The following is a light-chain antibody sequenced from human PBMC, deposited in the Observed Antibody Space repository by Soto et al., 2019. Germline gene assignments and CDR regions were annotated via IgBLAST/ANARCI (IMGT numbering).Light chain of an antibody. J-gene: IGKJ1*01. Sequence: DIQMTQSPSTLSASVGDRVTITCRASESIRGWLAWYQQKPGKAPTLVIFKASTLESGVPSSFSGSGSGTEFTLSISSLQPDDFATYYCQQYNSYPRTFGQVTKVQIK. V-gene: IGKV1-5*03. CDR1: ESIRGW. CDR3: QQYNSYPRT. CDR2: KAS.